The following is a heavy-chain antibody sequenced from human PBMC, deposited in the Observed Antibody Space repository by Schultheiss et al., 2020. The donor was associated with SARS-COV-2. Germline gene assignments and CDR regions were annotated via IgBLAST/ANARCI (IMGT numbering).Heavy chain of an antibody. CDR1: GFTFDDYA. CDR2: ISGSGGST. CDR3: ARAVVVVTAGFRLGWFDP. D-gene: IGHD2-21*02. V-gene: IGHV3-23*01. Sequence: GESLKISCAASGFTFDDYAMHWVRQAPGKGLEWVSAISGSGGSTYYADSVKGRFTISRDNSKNTLYLQMNSLRAEDTAVYYCARAVVVVTAGFRLGWFDPWGQGTPVTVSS. J-gene: IGHJ5*02.